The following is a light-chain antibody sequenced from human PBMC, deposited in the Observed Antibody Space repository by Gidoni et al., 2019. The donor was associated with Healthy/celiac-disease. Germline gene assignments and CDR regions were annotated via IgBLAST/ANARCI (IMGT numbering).Light chain of an antibody. CDR2: DAS. CDR3: QQRSNWPLT. Sequence: EIVLTQAPATLSLSPGERATLSCRASQRVRSYLAWYQQKPGQAPRLLIYDASNRATGIPARFSGSGSGTDFTLTISSLEPEDFAVYYCQQRSNWPLTFGGXTKVEIK. CDR1: QRVRSY. V-gene: IGKV3-11*01. J-gene: IGKJ4*01.